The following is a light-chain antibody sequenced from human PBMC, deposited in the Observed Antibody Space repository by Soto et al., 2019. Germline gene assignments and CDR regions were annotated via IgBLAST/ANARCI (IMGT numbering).Light chain of an antibody. J-gene: IGLJ2*01. V-gene: IGLV1-44*01. CDR2: SNN. Sequence: QSVLTQSPSASGTPGQRVTISCSGSSSNIGSNTVNWYQQLPGTAPKLLIYSNNQRPSGVPDRFSGSKSGTSASLAISGLKSEDEADYYCEAWDDSLNGVVFGGGTKLTVL. CDR3: EAWDDSLNGVV. CDR1: SSNIGSNT.